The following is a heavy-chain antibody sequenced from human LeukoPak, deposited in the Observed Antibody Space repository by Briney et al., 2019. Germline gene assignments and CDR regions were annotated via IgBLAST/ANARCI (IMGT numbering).Heavy chain of an antibody. Sequence: GGSLRLSCAASGFTFSSYWMSWVRQAPGKGLQWVANINEDGSVGQYADSVRGRFTISRANGKNSVYLQMNSLRVEDTGVYYCARDERIGSFAYWGQGTLVAVSS. CDR3: ARDERIGSFAY. J-gene: IGHJ4*02. V-gene: IGHV3-7*01. CDR1: GFTFSSYW. CDR2: INEDGSVG. D-gene: IGHD1-26*01.